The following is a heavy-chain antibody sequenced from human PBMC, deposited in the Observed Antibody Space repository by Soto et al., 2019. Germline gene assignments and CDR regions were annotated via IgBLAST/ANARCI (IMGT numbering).Heavy chain of an antibody. CDR3: ARVVVSYCSGGSCYSHYYYCMDV. J-gene: IGHJ6*02. Sequence: QVQLVQSGAEVKKPGSSVKVSCKASGGTFSSYAISWVRQAPGQGLEWMGGIIPIFGTANYAQKFQGRVTITADESTSTAYMELSSLRSEDTAVYYCARVVVSYCSGGSCYSHYYYCMDVWGQGTTVTVSS. V-gene: IGHV1-69*01. CDR2: IIPIFGTA. CDR1: GGTFSSYA. D-gene: IGHD2-15*01.